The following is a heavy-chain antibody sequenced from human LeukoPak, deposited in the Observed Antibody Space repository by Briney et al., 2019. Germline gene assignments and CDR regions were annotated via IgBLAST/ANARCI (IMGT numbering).Heavy chain of an antibody. V-gene: IGHV1-69*05. CDR3: ARVDGQQQLVPRNNWFDP. CDR1: GGTFSSYA. CDR2: IIPIFGTA. D-gene: IGHD6-13*01. Sequence: AASVKVSCKASGGTFSSYAISWVRQAPGQGLEWMGGIIPIFGTANYAQKFQGRVTITTDESTSTAYMELSSLRPEDTAVYYCARVDGQQQLVPRNNWFDPWGQGTLVTVSS. J-gene: IGHJ5*02.